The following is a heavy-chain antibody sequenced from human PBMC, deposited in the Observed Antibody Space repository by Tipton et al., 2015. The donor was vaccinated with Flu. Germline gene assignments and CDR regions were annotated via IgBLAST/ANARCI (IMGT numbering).Heavy chain of an antibody. J-gene: IGHJ4*02. Sequence: LRLSCTVSGGSISSGGYYWSWIRQHPGKGLEWIGYNYYSGSTYYNPSLKSRVTISVDTSKNQFSLKLSSVTAADTAVYYCARDGYYYDSSGLDYWGQGTLVTVSS. V-gene: IGHV4-31*03. CDR3: ARDGYYYDSSGLDY. CDR1: GGSISSGGYY. CDR2: NYYSGST. D-gene: IGHD3-22*01.